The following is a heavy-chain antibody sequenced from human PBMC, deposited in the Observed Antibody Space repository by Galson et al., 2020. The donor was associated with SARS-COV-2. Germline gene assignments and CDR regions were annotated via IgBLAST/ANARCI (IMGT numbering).Heavy chain of an antibody. J-gene: IGHJ5*02. CDR2: IYYSGST. CDR1: GGSISSSSYY. CDR3: ARDREWLVLWGWFDP. Sequence: SETLSLTCTVSGGSISSSSYYWGWIRQPPGKGLEWIGSIYYSGSTYYNPSLKSRVTISVDTSKNQFSLKLSSVTAADTAVYYCARDREWLVLWGWFDPWCQGTLVTVAS. V-gene: IGHV4-39*07. D-gene: IGHD6-19*01.